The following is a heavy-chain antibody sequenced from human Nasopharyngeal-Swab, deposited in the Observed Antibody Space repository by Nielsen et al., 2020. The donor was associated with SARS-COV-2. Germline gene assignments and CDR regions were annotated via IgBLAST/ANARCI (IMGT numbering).Heavy chain of an antibody. CDR2: ISSSSSYI. V-gene: IGHV3-21*01. Sequence: GESLKISCVASGFTFSTHSMHWVRQAPGKGLEWASSISSSSSYIYYADSVKGRFTISRDNAKNSLYLQMNSLRAEDTAVYYCARDGLDYDFWSAYFMDVWGQGTTVTVSS. CDR1: GFTFSTHS. D-gene: IGHD3-3*01. CDR3: ARDGLDYDFWSAYFMDV. J-gene: IGHJ6*02.